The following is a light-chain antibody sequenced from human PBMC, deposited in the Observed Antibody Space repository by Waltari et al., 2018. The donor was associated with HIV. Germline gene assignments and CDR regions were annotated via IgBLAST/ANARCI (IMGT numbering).Light chain of an antibody. CDR2: VAF. V-gene: IGKV1-39*01. CDR1: QSISSF. CDR3: QQSYSTPWT. J-gene: IGKJ1*01. Sequence: DIQMTQSPSSLSASVGDRVPIPCRASQSISSFLNWYHQKPGKAPKVLIYVAFSFQSGVASRFSGSGSGTEFTLTISSLQPEDVATYDGQQSYSTPWTFGQGTKVEIK.